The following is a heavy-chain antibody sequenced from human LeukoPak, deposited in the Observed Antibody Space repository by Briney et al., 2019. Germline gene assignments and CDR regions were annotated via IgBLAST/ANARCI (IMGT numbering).Heavy chain of an antibody. J-gene: IGHJ4*02. CDR1: GGSISSYY. V-gene: IGHV4-59*01. CDR2: IYYSGST. Sequence: PSETLSLTCTVSGGSISSYYWSWIRQPPGKGLEWIGYIYYSGSTNYNPSLKSRVTISVDTSKNQFSLKLSSVTAADTAVYYCARARDFREEFDYWGQGTLVTVSS. D-gene: IGHD3/OR15-3a*01. CDR3: ARARDFREEFDY.